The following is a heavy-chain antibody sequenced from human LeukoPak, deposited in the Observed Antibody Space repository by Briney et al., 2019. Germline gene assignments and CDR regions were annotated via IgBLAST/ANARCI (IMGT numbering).Heavy chain of an antibody. D-gene: IGHD3-3*01. CDR1: GGTFSSYT. V-gene: IGHV1-69*04. CDR2: IIPILGIA. J-gene: IGHJ6*04. CDR3: ARDPWYYDFWGRSAGTMDV. Sequence: SVKVSCKASGGTFSSYTISWVRQAPGQGLEWMGRIIPILGIANYAQKFQGRVTITADISTSTAYMELSSLRSEDTAVYYCARDPWYYDFWGRSAGTMDVWGKGTTVTVSS.